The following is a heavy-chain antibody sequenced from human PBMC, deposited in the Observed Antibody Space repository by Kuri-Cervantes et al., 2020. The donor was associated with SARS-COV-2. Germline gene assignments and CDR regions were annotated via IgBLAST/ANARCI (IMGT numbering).Heavy chain of an antibody. CDR1: GFSLSTSGVG. CDR3: AHSGYYDSSGYYYPYYFDY. V-gene: IGHV2-5*01. J-gene: IGHJ4*02. D-gene: IGHD3-22*01. Sequence: SGPTLVKPTQTLTLTCTFSGFSLSTSGVGVGWIRQPPGKALEWLALIYWNDDKRYSPSLKSRLTITKDTSKNQVVLTMTNMDPVDTAIYYCAHSGYYDSSGYYYPYYFDYWGQGTLVTVSS. CDR2: IYWNDDK.